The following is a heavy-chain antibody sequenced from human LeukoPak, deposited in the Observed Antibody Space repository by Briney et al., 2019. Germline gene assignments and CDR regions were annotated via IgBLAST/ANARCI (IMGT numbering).Heavy chain of an antibody. CDR3: ARGGDSGYDPYFDY. Sequence: GGSLRLSCAASGFTFSSYSINWVRQAPGKGLEWVSSISSSSSYIYYADSVKGRFTISRDNAKNSLYLQMNSLRAEDTAVYYCARGGDSGYDPYFDYWGRGTLVTVSS. V-gene: IGHV3-21*01. D-gene: IGHD5-12*01. CDR1: GFTFSSYS. J-gene: IGHJ4*02. CDR2: ISSSSSYI.